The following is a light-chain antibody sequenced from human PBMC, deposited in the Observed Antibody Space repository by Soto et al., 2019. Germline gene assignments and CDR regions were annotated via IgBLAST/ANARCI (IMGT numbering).Light chain of an antibody. CDR3: LQDYNYPLT. CDR1: QGISSY. V-gene: IGKV1-8*01. CDR2: AAS. Sequence: AIRMTQSPSSLSASTGDRVTITCRASQGISSYLAWYQPKPGKAPKLLTYAASTLQSGVPSRFSGSGSGTDFTLTISSLQPDDFATYYCLQDYNYPLTFGQGTKVDIK. J-gene: IGKJ1*01.